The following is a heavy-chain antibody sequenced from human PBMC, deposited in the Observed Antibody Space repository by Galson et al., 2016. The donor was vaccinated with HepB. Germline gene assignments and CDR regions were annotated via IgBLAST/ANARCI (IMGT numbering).Heavy chain of an antibody. CDR3: ARVGIGSSWYFDY. V-gene: IGHV3-7*01. CDR2: IKQDGSEK. CDR1: GLTVTNAW. J-gene: IGHJ4*02. Sequence: SLRLSCAASGLTVTNAWMSWVRQGPGKGLEWVAIIKQDGSEKYYVDSVKGRFTISRDNAKKSLYLQMNSLRAEDTAVYYCARVGIGSSWYFDYWGQGTLVTVSS. D-gene: IGHD6-13*01.